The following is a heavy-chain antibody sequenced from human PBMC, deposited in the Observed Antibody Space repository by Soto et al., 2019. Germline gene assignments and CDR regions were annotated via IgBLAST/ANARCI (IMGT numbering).Heavy chain of an antibody. CDR3: ARDGAYCGGDCYSLWYFDL. D-gene: IGHD2-21*02. CDR1: GLTFSNYW. Sequence: EVQLVESGGGLVQPGGSLRLSCEASGLTFSNYWMHWVRQAPGKGLVWVSRIHRDGTSTSYGASVKGRFTISRDNAKNTLYLQMNSLRAEDTAVYYWARDGAYCGGDCYSLWYFDLWGRGTLVTVSS. J-gene: IGHJ2*01. CDR2: IHRDGTST. V-gene: IGHV3-74*01.